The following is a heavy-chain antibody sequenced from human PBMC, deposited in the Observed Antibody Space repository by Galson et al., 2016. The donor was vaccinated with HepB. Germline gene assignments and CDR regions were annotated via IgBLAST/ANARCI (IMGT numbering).Heavy chain of an antibody. V-gene: IGHV1-3*01. Sequence: SVKVSCEASGYTFTNYAMHWVRQAPGQRLEWMGWINAGNGNTKYSQKFQGRVTITRDTSASTAYMELSSLRSEDTAVYYCAREGSGSVAGPRWFDPWGQGTLVTVSS. J-gene: IGHJ5*02. CDR1: GYTFTNYA. CDR2: INAGNGNT. D-gene: IGHD6-19*01. CDR3: AREGSGSVAGPRWFDP.